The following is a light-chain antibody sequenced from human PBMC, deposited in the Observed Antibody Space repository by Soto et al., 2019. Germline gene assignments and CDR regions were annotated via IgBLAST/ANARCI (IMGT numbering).Light chain of an antibody. CDR2: GNN. CDR1: SSNFGSNS. V-gene: IGLV1-44*01. Sequence: QSVLTQSSSASGTPGQRITISCSGSSSNFGSNSVNWYQQLAGTAPKVVIYGNNQRPSGVPDRFSGSKSGTSASLVISGLQSADDADYYCAAWDDNLNGMLFGGGTKLTVL. CDR3: AAWDDNLNGML. J-gene: IGLJ2*01.